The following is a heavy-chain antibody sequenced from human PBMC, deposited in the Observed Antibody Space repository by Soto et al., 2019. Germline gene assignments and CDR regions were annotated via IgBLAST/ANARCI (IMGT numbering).Heavy chain of an antibody. J-gene: IGHJ6*02. Sequence: EVRLLESGGGLVQPGGSLRLSCAASGFTFSSYAMTWVRQAPGKGLEWVSAISGSGGTTYHADSVKGRFTISRDNSKNTLYLQMNSLRAEDAAVYYCANPPYSSSSYYYYGMDVWGQGTTVTVSS. V-gene: IGHV3-23*01. CDR1: GFTFSSYA. D-gene: IGHD6-6*01. CDR2: ISGSGGTT. CDR3: ANPPYSSSSYYYYGMDV.